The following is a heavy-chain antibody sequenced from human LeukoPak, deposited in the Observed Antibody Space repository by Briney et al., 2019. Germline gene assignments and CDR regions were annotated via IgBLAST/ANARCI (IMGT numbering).Heavy chain of an antibody. CDR3: ARTLRAYDSED. V-gene: IGHV1-69*02. Sequence: GAPVKVSCKASGGTFSSYTISWVRQAPGQGLEWMGRIIPILGIANYAQKFQGRVTITADKSTSTAYMELSSLRSEDTAVYYCARTLRAYDSEDWGQGTLVTVSS. CDR2: IIPILGIA. CDR1: GGTFSSYT. J-gene: IGHJ4*02. D-gene: IGHD3-22*01.